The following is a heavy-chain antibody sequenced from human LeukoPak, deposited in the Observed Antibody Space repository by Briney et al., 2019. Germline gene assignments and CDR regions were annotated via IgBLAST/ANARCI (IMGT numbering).Heavy chain of an antibody. J-gene: IGHJ4*02. Sequence: PGGSLRLSCAASGFTFSSYSMNWVRQAPGKGLECVSYISSSSSTIYYADSVKGRFTISRDNAKDSLYLQMNSLRAEDTAVYYCATVPDVTYYYGSGSYYHWGQGTLVTVSS. CDR1: GFTFSSYS. CDR2: ISSSSSTI. V-gene: IGHV3-48*01. D-gene: IGHD3-10*01. CDR3: ATVPDVTYYYGSGSYYH.